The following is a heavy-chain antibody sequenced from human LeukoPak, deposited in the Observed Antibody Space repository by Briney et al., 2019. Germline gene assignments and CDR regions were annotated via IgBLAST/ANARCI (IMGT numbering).Heavy chain of an antibody. CDR1: GFTFSSYW. Sequence: GGSLRLSCAASGFTFSSYWTHWVRQAPGKGLVWVSRINSDGSSTNYADSVKGRFTISRDNAKNTLYLQMNSLRAEDTAVYYCARLLGWYSSSWYQDRCDYWGQETLVTVSS. J-gene: IGHJ4*02. CDR3: ARLLGWYSSSWYQDRCDY. D-gene: IGHD6-13*01. V-gene: IGHV3-74*01. CDR2: INSDGSST.